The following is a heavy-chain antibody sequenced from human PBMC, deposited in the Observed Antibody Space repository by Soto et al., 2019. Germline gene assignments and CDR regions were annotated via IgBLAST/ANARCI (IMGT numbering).Heavy chain of an antibody. J-gene: IGHJ6*02. CDR1: GFTFSSYG. Sequence: QVQLVESRGGVVQPGRSLRLSCAASGFTFSSYGMHWVRQAPGKGLEWVAVISYDGSNKYYADSVKGRFTISRDNSKNTLYLQMNSLRAEDTAVYYCAKGVLYYYGMDVWGQGTTVTVSS. CDR2: ISYDGSNK. D-gene: IGHD3-16*01. CDR3: AKGVLYYYGMDV. V-gene: IGHV3-30*18.